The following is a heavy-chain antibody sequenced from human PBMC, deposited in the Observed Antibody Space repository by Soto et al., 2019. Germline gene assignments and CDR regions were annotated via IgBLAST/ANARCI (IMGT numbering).Heavy chain of an antibody. J-gene: IGHJ4*02. V-gene: IGHV3-53*01. D-gene: IGHD3-16*01. CDR1: GFTVSNNH. CDR3: AGRLATAASLAY. Sequence: GGTLRLSCAASGFTVSNNHMTWVRQAAGKGLELVSFVHGGGSTSYADSVKGRFTISRDNSKNTLYLQMDSLRAEDTAIYYCAGRLATAASLAYWGRGTLVTVSS. CDR2: VHGGGST.